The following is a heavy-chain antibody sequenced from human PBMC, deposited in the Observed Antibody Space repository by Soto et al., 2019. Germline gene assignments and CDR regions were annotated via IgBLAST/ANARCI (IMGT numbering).Heavy chain of an antibody. CDR1: GGTFSSYA. D-gene: IGHD6-13*01. J-gene: IGHJ4*02. Sequence: ASVKVSCKASGGTFSSYAISWVRQAPGQGLEWMGGIIPIFGTANYTQKFQGRVTITADESTSTAYMELSSLRSEDTAVYYCARDLGSSSWSPWHYWGQGTLVTVSS. V-gene: IGHV1-69*13. CDR3: ARDLGSSSWSPWHY. CDR2: IIPIFGTA.